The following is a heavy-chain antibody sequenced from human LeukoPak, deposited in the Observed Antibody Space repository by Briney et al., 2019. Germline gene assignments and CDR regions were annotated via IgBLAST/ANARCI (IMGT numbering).Heavy chain of an antibody. CDR3: ARDPGSGAFDI. CDR1: GFTVSSNY. Sequence: GGSLRLSCAASGFTVSSNYMSWVRQAPGKELEWVSVIYSGGNTYYTDPVKGRFTISRDSSKNTLYLQMNSLRAEDTAVYYCARDPGSGAFDIWGQGTLVTVSS. CDR2: IYSGGNT. J-gene: IGHJ3*02. V-gene: IGHV3-53*01. D-gene: IGHD3-10*01.